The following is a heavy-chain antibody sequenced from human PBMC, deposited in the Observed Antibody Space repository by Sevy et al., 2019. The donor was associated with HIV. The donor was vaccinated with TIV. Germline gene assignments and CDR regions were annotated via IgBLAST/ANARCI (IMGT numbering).Heavy chain of an antibody. CDR3: TRDTWELLTGIAYYYSGMDV. V-gene: IGHV1-18*01. J-gene: IGHJ6*02. CDR1: GYNFNIYT. D-gene: IGHD1-26*01. Sequence: ASVKVSCQSSGYNFNIYTSHWVRQARGQGLEWVGRISPYDGDTDYAHNFHGRVSLTMDTSTSTAYLGLTSLRSDDTAVYFCTRDTWELLTGIAYYYSGMDVWGQGTTVTVSS. CDR2: ISPYDGDT.